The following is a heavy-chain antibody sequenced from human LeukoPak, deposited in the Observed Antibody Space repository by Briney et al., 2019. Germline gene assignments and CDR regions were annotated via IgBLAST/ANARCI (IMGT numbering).Heavy chain of an antibody. Sequence: SETLSLTCAVYGGSFSGHYWTWIRQAPGKGLEWIGESTHTGSTNYNPSLKSRVTISVDTSKNQFSLKQTSVSAADTAVYHCARGRTGAAALDFWGPGTLVTVSS. D-gene: IGHD2-2*01. CDR2: STHTGST. V-gene: IGHV4-34*01. J-gene: IGHJ4*02. CDR1: GGSFSGHY. CDR3: ARGRTGAAALDF.